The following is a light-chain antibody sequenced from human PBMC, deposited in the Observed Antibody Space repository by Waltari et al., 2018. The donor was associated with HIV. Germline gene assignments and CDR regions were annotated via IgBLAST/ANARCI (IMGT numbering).Light chain of an antibody. J-gene: IGLJ1*01. Sequence: QSALTQPPSASGSPGQSVTISCTGTSSDVGGYNYVPWYQQHPGKAPKLIIYEVNKRPSGVPDRFSGSKSGNTASLTVSGLQAEDEADYFCSSYGGRNYFYAFGTGTKVTVL. CDR2: EVN. CDR1: SSDVGGYNY. V-gene: IGLV2-8*01. CDR3: SSYGGRNYFYA.